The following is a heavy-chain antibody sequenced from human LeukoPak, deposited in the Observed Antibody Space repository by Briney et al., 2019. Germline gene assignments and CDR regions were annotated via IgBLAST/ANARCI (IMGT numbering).Heavy chain of an antibody. CDR2: IYPGDSDT. Sequence: PGESLKISCKASGYSFTNYWIGWVRRMPGKGLEWMGIIYPGDSDTRYSPSFQGQVTISADKSISTAYLQWSSLTASDTAMYYCARPAYSGRSDGFDIWGQGTMVTVSS. D-gene: IGHD1-26*01. CDR1: GYSFTNYW. V-gene: IGHV5-51*01. J-gene: IGHJ3*02. CDR3: ARPAYSGRSDGFDI.